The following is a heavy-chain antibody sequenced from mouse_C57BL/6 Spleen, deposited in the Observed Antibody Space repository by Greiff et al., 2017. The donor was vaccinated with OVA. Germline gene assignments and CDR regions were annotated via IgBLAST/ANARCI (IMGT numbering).Heavy chain of an antibody. Sequence: QVQLQQPGAELVKPGASVKLSCKASGYTFTSYWMHWVKQRPGRGLDWIGRIDPNSGGTKYNEKFKSKATLTVDKPSSTAYMQLSSLTSEDSAVYYCARSYYYGSSLFAYWGQGTLVTVSA. CDR3: ARSYYYGSSLFAY. CDR1: GYTFTSYW. CDR2: IDPNSGGT. V-gene: IGHV1-72*01. J-gene: IGHJ3*01. D-gene: IGHD1-1*01.